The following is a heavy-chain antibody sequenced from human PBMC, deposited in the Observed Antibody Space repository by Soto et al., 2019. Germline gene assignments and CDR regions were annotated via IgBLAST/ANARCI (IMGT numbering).Heavy chain of an antibody. CDR3: AKLTGYSSGWYEFDY. D-gene: IGHD6-19*01. CDR1: GFTFSSYG. J-gene: IGHJ4*02. Sequence: PLKHSCRAAGFTFSSYGMRWVRKAPGKGLEWVAVISYDGSNKYYADSVKGRFTISRDNSKNTLYLQMNSLRAEDTAVYYCAKLTGYSSGWYEFDYWGQGTLVTVSS. V-gene: IGHV3-30*18. CDR2: ISYDGSNK.